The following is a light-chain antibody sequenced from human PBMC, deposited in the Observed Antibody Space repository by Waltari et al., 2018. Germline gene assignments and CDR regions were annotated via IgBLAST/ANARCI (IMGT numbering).Light chain of an antibody. CDR3: QSYDSSLSGGV. CDR2: GNS. V-gene: IGLV1-40*01. CDR1: SSNIGAGSD. Sequence: QSVLTQPPSVSGATGQRVTISCTGSSSNIGAGSDVHWYQHLPGTAPKLLIYGNSHRPSGVPDRFSGSKSGTSASLAITGLQAEDEADYYCQSYDSSLSGGVFGGGTKLTVL. J-gene: IGLJ2*01.